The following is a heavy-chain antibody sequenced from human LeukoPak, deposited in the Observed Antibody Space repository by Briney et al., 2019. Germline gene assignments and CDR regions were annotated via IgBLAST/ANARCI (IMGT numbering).Heavy chain of an antibody. V-gene: IGHV4-34*01. J-gene: IGHJ4*02. CDR1: GGSFSGYY. CDR3: ARRGSKKSGSGSYRY. CDR2: ITHSGST. D-gene: IGHD3-10*01. Sequence: SETLSLTCAVYGGSFSGYYWSWIRQPPGQGLEWIGEITHSGSTTYNPSLKSRVTISVDTSKNQFFLKLSSVTAADTAVYYCARRGSKKSGSGSYRYWGQGTLVTVSS.